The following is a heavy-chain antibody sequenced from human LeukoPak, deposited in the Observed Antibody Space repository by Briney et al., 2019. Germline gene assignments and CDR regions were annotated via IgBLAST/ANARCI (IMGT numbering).Heavy chain of an antibody. CDR2: IIPILGIA. CDR3: AGSWRGSGWYRYFDY. CDR1: GGTFSSYA. V-gene: IGHV1-69*04. J-gene: IGHJ4*02. Sequence: SVKVSCKASGGTFSSYAISWVRQAPGQGLEWMGRIIPILGIANYAQKFQGRVTITADKSTSTAYMELSSLRSEDTAVYYCAGSWRGSGWYRYFDYWGQGTLVTVSS. D-gene: IGHD6-19*01.